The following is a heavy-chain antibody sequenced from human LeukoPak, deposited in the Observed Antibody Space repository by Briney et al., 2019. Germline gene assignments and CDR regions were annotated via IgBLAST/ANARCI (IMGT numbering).Heavy chain of an antibody. CDR3: ARHALVTAISTYNWFDP. CDR1: GGSISSNNYY. J-gene: IGHJ5*02. CDR2: IYHSGST. Sequence: SETLSLTCSVSGGSISSNNYYGGWIRQPPGKGLEWIGSIYHSGSTYYNPSLKSRVTISVDTSKNQFSLKLDSVTAADTAVYYCARHALVTAISTYNWFDPWGQGTLVTVSS. V-gene: IGHV4-39*01. D-gene: IGHD2-21*02.